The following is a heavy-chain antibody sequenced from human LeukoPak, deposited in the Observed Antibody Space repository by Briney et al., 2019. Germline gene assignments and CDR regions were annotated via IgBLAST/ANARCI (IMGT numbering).Heavy chain of an antibody. CDR2: IYTSGST. V-gene: IGHV4-61*02. CDR1: GGSISSGSYY. Sequence: SETLSLTCTVSGGSISSGSYYWSWIRQPAGKGLEWIGRIYTSGSTNYDPSLKSRVTISVDTSKNQFSLKLSSVTAADTAVYYCARVDSGHDYGPSWGQGTTVTVSS. CDR3: ARVDSGHDYGPS. J-gene: IGHJ3*01. D-gene: IGHD5-12*01.